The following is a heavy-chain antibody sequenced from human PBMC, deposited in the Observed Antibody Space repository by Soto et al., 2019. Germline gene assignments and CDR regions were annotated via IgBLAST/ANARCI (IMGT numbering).Heavy chain of an antibody. V-gene: IGHV3-23*01. J-gene: IGHJ4*02. Sequence: PGGSLRLSCAASGFTFSSFAMSWVRQAPGKGLEWVSSISGSGESTYYADSVKGRLSISRDNSKNTLYLQMNSLRAEDTAVYYCAKRREGGYYIFVYGDPGTQVTASS. CDR1: GFTFSSFA. CDR3: AKRREGGYYIFVY. D-gene: IGHD3-10*01. CDR2: ISGSGEST.